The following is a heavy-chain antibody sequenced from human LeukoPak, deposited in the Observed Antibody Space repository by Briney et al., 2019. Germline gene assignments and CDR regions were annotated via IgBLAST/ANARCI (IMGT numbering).Heavy chain of an antibody. Sequence: SQTLSLTCTVSGGSISSGSYYWRWIRQPAGKGLEGIGRIYTSGSTNYSPSLKSRVTISVDTSKNQFSLKLSSVTAADTAVYYCARDLPHDAFDIWGQGTMVTVSS. V-gene: IGHV4-61*02. CDR1: GGSISSGSYY. CDR2: IYTSGST. CDR3: ARDLPHDAFDI. D-gene: IGHD5/OR15-5a*01. J-gene: IGHJ3*02.